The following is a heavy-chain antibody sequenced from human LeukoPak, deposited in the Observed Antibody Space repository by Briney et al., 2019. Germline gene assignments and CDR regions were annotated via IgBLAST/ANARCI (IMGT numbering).Heavy chain of an antibody. D-gene: IGHD1-26*01. J-gene: IGHJ4*02. CDR1: GFTFNNYR. V-gene: IGHV3-7*01. Sequence: PGGSLRLSCVASGFTFNNYRMSWVRQAPRKGPEWVADIKQDGSDTYHVDSVKGRFTISRDNAKNSLYLQMNSLRVEDTAIYYCARSRGTDYWGQGTLVTVSS. CDR3: ARSRGTDY. CDR2: IKQDGSDT.